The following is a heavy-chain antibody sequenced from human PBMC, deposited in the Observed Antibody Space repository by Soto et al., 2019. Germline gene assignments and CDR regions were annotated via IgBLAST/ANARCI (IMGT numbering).Heavy chain of an antibody. CDR3: SRSLNS. V-gene: IGHV3-7*01. CDR1: GFTFSTYW. Sequence: GGSLRLSCAASGFTFSTYWMDWVRQTPGKGLEWVANINQDGSEKNYVDSVKGRFTIYRDNAKNSLYLQMSSLTAEDSALYYCSRSLNSWGQGTLVTVSS. J-gene: IGHJ4*02. CDR2: INQDGSEK.